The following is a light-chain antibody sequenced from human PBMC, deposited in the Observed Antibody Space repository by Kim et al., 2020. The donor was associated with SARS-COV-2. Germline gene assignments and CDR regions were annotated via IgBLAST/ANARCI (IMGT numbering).Light chain of an antibody. CDR3: QHYYGWHQ. CDR2: GAS. Sequence: EVVLTQSPAILSVSPGERAILSCRASQSISSSLVWYQHKAGQAPRLLIYGASTRVSGLPARFSAGGSGTDFTLTISSLQSEDFAVYYCQHYYGWHQFGQGTKLEI. V-gene: IGKV3-15*01. J-gene: IGKJ2*01. CDR1: QSISSS.